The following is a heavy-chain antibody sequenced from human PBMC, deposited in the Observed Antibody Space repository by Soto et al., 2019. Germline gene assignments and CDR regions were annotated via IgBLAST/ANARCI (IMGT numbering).Heavy chain of an antibody. CDR2: IYPGDSDT. D-gene: IGHD3-22*01. V-gene: IGHV5-51*01. Sequence: GESLKISCKGSGYSFTSYWIGWVRQMPGKGLEWMGIIYPGDSDTRYSPSFQGQVTISADKSISTAYLRWSSLKASDTAMYYCARSHYYDSSGKLSNWFDPWGQGTLVTVSS. CDR3: ARSHYYDSSGKLSNWFDP. J-gene: IGHJ5*02. CDR1: GYSFTSYW.